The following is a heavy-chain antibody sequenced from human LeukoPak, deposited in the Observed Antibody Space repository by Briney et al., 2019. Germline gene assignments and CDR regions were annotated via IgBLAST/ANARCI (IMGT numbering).Heavy chain of an antibody. CDR1: GFTFDDYA. Sequence: PGGSLRLSCAASGFTFDDYAMHWARHAPGKGLGWGLCIRWDSRSITYADSVKGRFTISRVKAKNSLYLQMNSLRAENTALYYCAKSPISAAVGYYFDYLGQGTLVTVSS. D-gene: IGHD6-13*01. V-gene: IGHV3-9*01. CDR2: IRWDSRSI. CDR3: AKSPISAAVGYYFDY. J-gene: IGHJ4*02.